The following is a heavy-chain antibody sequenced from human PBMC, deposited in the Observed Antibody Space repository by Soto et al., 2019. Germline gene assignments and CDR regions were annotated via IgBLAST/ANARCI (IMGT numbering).Heavy chain of an antibody. D-gene: IGHD2-15*01. CDR2: INHSGST. CDR1: GGSFSGYY. CDR3: ARACSGGSCYDY. V-gene: IGHV4-34*01. Sequence: QVQLQQWGAGLLKPSETLSLTCAVYGGSFSGYYWSWIRQPPGKGLEWIGEINHSGSTNYNPSLKSRVPISVDTSKNQFSLKLSSVTAADTAVYYCARACSGGSCYDYWGQGTLVTVSS. J-gene: IGHJ4*02.